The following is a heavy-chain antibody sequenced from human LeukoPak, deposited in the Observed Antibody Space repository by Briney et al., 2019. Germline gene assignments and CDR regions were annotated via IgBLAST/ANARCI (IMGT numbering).Heavy chain of an antibody. CDR3: ARDRGSGIYSHSSDY. Sequence: TGGSLRLSCAASGFILTKHSMNWVRQAPGKGLEWVSYISSSGSTIYYADSVKSRFTISRDNAKNSLYLQMNSLRAEDTAVYYCARDRGSGIYSHSSDYWGQGTLVTVFS. CDR2: ISSSGSTI. J-gene: IGHJ4*02. D-gene: IGHD1-26*01. CDR1: GFILTKHS. V-gene: IGHV3-48*01.